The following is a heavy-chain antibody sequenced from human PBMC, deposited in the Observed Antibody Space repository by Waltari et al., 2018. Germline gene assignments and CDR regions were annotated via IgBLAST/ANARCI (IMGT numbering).Heavy chain of an antibody. CDR2: IIPIFDPA. CDR1: GGMLSSYA. D-gene: IGHD6-6*01. CDR3: ARVGYSSSPGGFEY. J-gene: IGHJ4*02. V-gene: IGHV1-69*12. Sequence: QVQLVQSGAEVKKPGSSVKVSCKASGGMLSSYAMSWLRPAPGQGLEWMEVIIPIFDPATSAQRFQGRVTLTASESTSTAYMELSSLRAEDTAVYYCARVGYSSSPGGFEYWGQGTLVTVSS.